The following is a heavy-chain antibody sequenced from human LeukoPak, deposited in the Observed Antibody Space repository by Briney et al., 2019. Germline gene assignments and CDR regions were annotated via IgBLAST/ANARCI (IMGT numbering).Heavy chain of an antibody. CDR2: INPNSGGT. V-gene: IGHV1-2*02. J-gene: IGHJ4*02. Sequence: ASVKVSCKASGYTFTGYYMNWVRQAPGQGLEWMGWINPNSGGTNYAQKFQGRVTMTRDTSISTAYMELSRLRSDDTAVYYCARDRDSGSYYDFDYWGQGTLVTVSS. CDR1: GYTFTGYY. D-gene: IGHD1-26*01. CDR3: ARDRDSGSYYDFDY.